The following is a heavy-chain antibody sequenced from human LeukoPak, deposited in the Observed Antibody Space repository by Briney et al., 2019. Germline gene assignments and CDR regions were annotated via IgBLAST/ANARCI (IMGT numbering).Heavy chain of an antibody. Sequence: PGGCLRLSCAASGFSFSSYWMNWVRQAPGKGLEWLANIKQDGSEKTYVDSVKGRFTISRDNAKNSLYLQMNSLRAEDTAVYYCARDKSYTSSADYWGQATLVTVSS. V-gene: IGHV3-7*01. CDR2: IKQDGSEK. CDR1: GFSFSSYW. J-gene: IGHJ4*02. D-gene: IGHD6-6*01. CDR3: ARDKSYTSSADY.